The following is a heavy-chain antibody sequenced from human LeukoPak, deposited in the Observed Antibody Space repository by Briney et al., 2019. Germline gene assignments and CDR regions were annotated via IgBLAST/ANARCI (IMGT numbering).Heavy chain of an antibody. Sequence: GASVKVSCKASGYTFTGYFMHWVRQAPGQGLEWMGWISAYNGNTNYAQKLQGRVTMTTDTSTSTAYMELRSLRSDDTAVYYCARALAVAAPMGYWGQGTLVTVSS. CDR3: ARALAVAAPMGY. D-gene: IGHD6-19*01. CDR1: GYTFTGYF. V-gene: IGHV1-18*04. J-gene: IGHJ4*02. CDR2: ISAYNGNT.